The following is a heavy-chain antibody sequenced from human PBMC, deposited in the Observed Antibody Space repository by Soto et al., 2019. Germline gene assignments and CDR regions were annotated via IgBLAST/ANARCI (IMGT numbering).Heavy chain of an antibody. D-gene: IGHD4-17*01. Sequence: PSGTLSLTCTVSGGSISSYYWSWIRQPPGKGLEWIGYIYYSGSTNYNPSLKSRVTISRDNSKNTVYLQMNSLRLEDTAVYYCARGPSYSDSYFDHWGQGTLVTVSS. CDR3: ARGPSYSDSYFDH. CDR2: IYYSGST. V-gene: IGHV4-59*01. J-gene: IGHJ4*02. CDR1: GGSISSYY.